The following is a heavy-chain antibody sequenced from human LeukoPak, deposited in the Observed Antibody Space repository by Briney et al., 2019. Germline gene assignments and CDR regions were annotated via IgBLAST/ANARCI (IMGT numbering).Heavy chain of an antibody. CDR3: ARRRGDAGWYFDL. Sequence: SETLSLTCTVSGDSVSSYYWNWIRQPPGKGLEWIGYIYYSGSTNYSPSLKSRVTISVDTSKNQFSLRLSSVTAADTAVYYCARRRGDAGWYFDLWGRGTLVTVSS. J-gene: IGHJ2*01. V-gene: IGHV4-59*08. D-gene: IGHD2-21*02. CDR1: GDSVSSYY. CDR2: IYYSGST.